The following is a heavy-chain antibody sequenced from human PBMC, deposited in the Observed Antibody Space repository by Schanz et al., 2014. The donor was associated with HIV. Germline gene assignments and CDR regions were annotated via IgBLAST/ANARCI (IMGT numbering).Heavy chain of an antibody. CDR1: GFNFNNYA. D-gene: IGHD3-10*01. Sequence: VQLVESGGGVVQPGGSLRLSCAASGFNFNNYAMTWVRQAPGKGLEWVSSISESGGRTYYADSVNGRFTISRDNSKNTLYLQMNSLRAEDTSVYYCARGFQGFDYWGQGTLVTVSS. V-gene: IGHV3-23*04. CDR3: ARGFQGFDY. J-gene: IGHJ4*02. CDR2: ISESGGRT.